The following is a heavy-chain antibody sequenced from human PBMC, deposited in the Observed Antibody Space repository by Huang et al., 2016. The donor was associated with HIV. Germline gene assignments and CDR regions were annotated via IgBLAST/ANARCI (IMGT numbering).Heavy chain of an antibody. CDR1: GGTFSSYA. J-gene: IGHJ5*02. V-gene: IGHV1-69*13. D-gene: IGHD5-18*01. CDR2: NIPIFCTA. Sequence: QVLLVQSGAEVRKPGSSVKASCTAFGGTFSSYAISWVRQAPGQGLELMGGNIPIFCTANETQKFQGRVTSTVDESTNTGYMELTRLTSEDTAVYYCARTAYSYGFRQGYNWFDPWGQGTPVTVSS. CDR3: ARTAYSYGFRQGYNWFDP.